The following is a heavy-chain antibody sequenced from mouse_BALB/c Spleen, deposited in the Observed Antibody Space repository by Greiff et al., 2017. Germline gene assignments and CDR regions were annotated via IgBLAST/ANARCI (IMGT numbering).Heavy chain of an antibody. D-gene: IGHD1-1*01. V-gene: IGHV5-17*02. CDR3: ARYYYGSDY. Sequence: EVHLVESGGGLVQPGGSRKLSCAASGFTFSSFGMHWVRQAPEKGLEWVAYISSGSSTIYYADTVKGRFTISRDNPKNTLFLQMTSLRSEDTAMYYCARYYYGSDYWGQGTTLTVSS. CDR1: GFTFSSFG. J-gene: IGHJ2*01. CDR2: ISSGSSTI.